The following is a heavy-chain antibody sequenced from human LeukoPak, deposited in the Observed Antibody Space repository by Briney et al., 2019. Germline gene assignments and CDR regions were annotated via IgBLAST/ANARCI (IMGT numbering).Heavy chain of an antibody. CDR3: ARDWAKYDSSGNY. V-gene: IGHV3-11*01. J-gene: IGHJ4*02. CDR1: GFTFSDYY. Sequence: GGSLRLSCAASGFTFSDYYMTWIRQAPGKGLEWVSYISSGGHSIYYADSVKGRFTISTDTAKNSVYLQLDSLRVEDTAVYYCARDWAKYDSSGNYWGQGTLVTVSS. CDR2: ISSGGHSI. D-gene: IGHD3-22*01.